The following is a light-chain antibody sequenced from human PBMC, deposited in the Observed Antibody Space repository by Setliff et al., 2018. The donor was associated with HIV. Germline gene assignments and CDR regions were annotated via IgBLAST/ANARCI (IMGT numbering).Light chain of an antibody. Sequence: QSALTQPRSVSGSPGQSVTISCTGTSSDVGLYSYVSWYQQRPGKAPKLIIYDVNKRPSGVPDRFSGSKSGNTASLTISGLQAEDEADYYCCSYAVIPPYVFGTGTKVTVL. J-gene: IGLJ1*01. CDR3: CSYAVIPPYV. V-gene: IGLV2-11*01. CDR1: SSDVGLYSY. CDR2: DVN.